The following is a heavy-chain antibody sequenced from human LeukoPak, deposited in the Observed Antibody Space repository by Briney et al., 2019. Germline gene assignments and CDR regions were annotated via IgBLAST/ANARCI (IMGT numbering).Heavy chain of an antibody. V-gene: IGHV3-23*01. CDR3: AKGGITMIVVVIQYYFDY. J-gene: IGHJ4*02. CDR1: GFTFSSYA. Sequence: GGSLRLSCAASGFTFSSYAMSWVRQAPGKGLEGGSVISGSGGSTYYADSVKGRFTISRDNSKNTLYLQMNSLRAEDTAVYYCAKGGITMIVVVIQYYFDYWGQGTLVTVSS. D-gene: IGHD3-22*01. CDR2: ISGSGGST.